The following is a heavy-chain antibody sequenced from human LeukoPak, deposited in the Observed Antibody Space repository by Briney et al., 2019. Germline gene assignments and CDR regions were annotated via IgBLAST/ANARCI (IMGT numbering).Heavy chain of an antibody. CDR3: ARQGTYSSGWSIDY. V-gene: IGHV4-34*01. Sequence: KPSETLSLTCAVYGGSFSGYYWSWIRQPPGKGLEWIGEINHSGSTNYNPSLKSRVTISVDTSKNQFSLTLSSVTAADTAVYYCARQGTYSSGWSIDYWGQGTLVTVSS. CDR2: INHSGST. CDR1: GGSFSGYY. J-gene: IGHJ4*02. D-gene: IGHD6-19*01.